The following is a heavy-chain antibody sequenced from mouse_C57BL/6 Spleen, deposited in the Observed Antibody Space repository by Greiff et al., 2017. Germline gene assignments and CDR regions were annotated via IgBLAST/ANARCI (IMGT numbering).Heavy chain of an antibody. CDR3: ALSYYGSSYWYFDV. D-gene: IGHD1-1*01. Sequence: QVQLQQPGAELVRPGTSVKLSCKASGYTFTSYWMHWVKQRPGQGLEWIGVIDPSDSYTNYNQKFKGKATLTVDTSSSTAYMQLSSLTSEDSAVYYCALSYYGSSYWYFDVWGTGTTVTVSS. CDR2: IDPSDSYT. CDR1: GYTFTSYW. J-gene: IGHJ1*03. V-gene: IGHV1-59*01.